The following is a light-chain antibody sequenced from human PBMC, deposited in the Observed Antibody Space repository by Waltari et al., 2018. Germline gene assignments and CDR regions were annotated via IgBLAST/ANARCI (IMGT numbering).Light chain of an antibody. V-gene: IGLV2-11*01. Sequence: QSALTQPRSVSGSPGQSVTISCTGSSSDVGGYNAVSWYQQFPGKGPKGLIYDVSKRLSGVPDPFSGSKSGNTASLTSSGLQAEDEAAYYCCSYAGTYTFFVFGSGTEVTVL. CDR2: DVS. J-gene: IGLJ1*01. CDR3: CSYAGTYTFFV. CDR1: SSDVGGYNA.